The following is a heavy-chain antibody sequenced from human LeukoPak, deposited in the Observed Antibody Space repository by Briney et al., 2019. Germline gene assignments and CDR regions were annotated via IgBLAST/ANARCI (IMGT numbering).Heavy chain of an antibody. CDR2: IKSDGSDK. J-gene: IGHJ4*02. V-gene: IGHV3-7*01. Sequence: GGSLRLSCAASGFTFSNYWMSWVRQAPGKGLEWVANIKSDGSDKRYVDSVKGRFTISRDNAKNSLNLQMNSLRAEDTAVYYCAKIPGSSGYHDYWGQGTLVTVSS. D-gene: IGHD3-22*01. CDR1: GFTFSNYW. CDR3: AKIPGSSGYHDY.